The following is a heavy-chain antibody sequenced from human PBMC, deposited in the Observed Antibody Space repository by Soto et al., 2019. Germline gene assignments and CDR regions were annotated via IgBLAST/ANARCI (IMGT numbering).Heavy chain of an antibody. V-gene: IGHV3-33*01. D-gene: IGHD7-27*01. CDR1: GFTFSSYG. J-gene: IGHJ6*02. Sequence: GGSLRLSCAASGFTFSSYGMHCVRQAPGKGLERVAVIWYDGSNKYYAASVKGRFTFSSANSKNTLYLQMNSLRAEETAVDYCARDLGMRLYYYGRGGWGRGTTGAVAS. CDR2: IWYDGSNK. CDR3: ARDLGMRLYYYGRGG.